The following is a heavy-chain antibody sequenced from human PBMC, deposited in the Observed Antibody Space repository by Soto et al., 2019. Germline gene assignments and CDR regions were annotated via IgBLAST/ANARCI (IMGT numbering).Heavy chain of an antibody. J-gene: IGHJ4*02. CDR1: GGSISSGGYS. Sequence: SETLSLTCAVSGGSISSGGYSWSWIRQPPGKGLEWIGYMYHSGSANCNPSLKSRVTISVDTSKNQFSLKLSSVTAADTAVYYCARVRTTVVMTIIDYWGQGTLVTVSS. D-gene: IGHD4-17*01. CDR2: MYHSGSA. CDR3: ARVRTTVVMTIIDY. V-gene: IGHV4-30-2*01.